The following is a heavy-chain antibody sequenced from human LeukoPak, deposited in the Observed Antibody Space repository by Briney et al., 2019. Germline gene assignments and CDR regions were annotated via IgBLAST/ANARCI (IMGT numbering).Heavy chain of an antibody. Sequence: GGSLRLSCAASGFTFSDYWMQWVRQAPGKGLEWVANIHNQGNENYLVDSVKGRFTISRDNARNSLFLQMSSLRAEDTAVYYCSRGDPDYWGHGTLVIVSS. V-gene: IGHV3-7*01. J-gene: IGHJ4*01. CDR3: SRGDPDY. D-gene: IGHD2-21*02. CDR2: IHNQGNEN. CDR1: GFTFSDYW.